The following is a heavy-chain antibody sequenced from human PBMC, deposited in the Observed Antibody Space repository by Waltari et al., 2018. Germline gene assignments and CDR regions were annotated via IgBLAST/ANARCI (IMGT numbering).Heavy chain of an antibody. J-gene: IGHJ4*02. V-gene: IGHV4-59*01. Sequence: QVQLQESGPGLVKPSETLSLTCTVPGGSISSYYWSWIRQPPGKGLEWIGYIYYSGSTNYNPSLKSRVTISVDTSKNQFSLKLSSVTAADTAVYYCARFTSGWFDYWGQGTLVTVSS. CDR3: ARFTSGWFDY. D-gene: IGHD6-19*01. CDR1: GGSISSYY. CDR2: IYYSGST.